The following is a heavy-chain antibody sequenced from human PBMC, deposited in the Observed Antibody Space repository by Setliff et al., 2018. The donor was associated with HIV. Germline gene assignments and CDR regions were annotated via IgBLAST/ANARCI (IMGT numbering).Heavy chain of an antibody. J-gene: IGHJ6*03. CDR2: INHSGST. D-gene: IGHD5-12*01. CDR1: GGSVTDISYY. Sequence: SETLSLTCTVSGGSVTDISYYWAWIRQPPGKGLEWIGEINHSGSTNYNPSLKSRVTISGDTSKNQFSLKLSSVTAADTAVYNCARGSQKVATIRRYYYYMDVWGKGTTVTVSS. CDR3: ARGSQKVATIRRYYYYMDV. V-gene: IGHV4-34*01.